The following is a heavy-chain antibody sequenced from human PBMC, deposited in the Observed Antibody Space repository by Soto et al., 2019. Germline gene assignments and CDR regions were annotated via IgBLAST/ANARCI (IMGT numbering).Heavy chain of an antibody. J-gene: IGHJ4*02. D-gene: IGHD3-10*01. CDR3: ARASMVRGVRGAEDFDY. Sequence: QVQLQQWGAGLLKPSETLSLTCAVYGGSFSGYYWSWIRQPPGKGLEWIGEINHSGSTNYNPSLKSQVTISVDTSKNQFSLKLSSVTAADTAVYYCARASMVRGVRGAEDFDYWVQGTMVTVSS. V-gene: IGHV4-34*01. CDR1: GGSFSGYY. CDR2: INHSGST.